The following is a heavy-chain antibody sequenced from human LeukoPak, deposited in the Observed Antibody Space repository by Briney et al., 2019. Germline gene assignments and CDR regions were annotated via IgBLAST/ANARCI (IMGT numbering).Heavy chain of an antibody. D-gene: IGHD4-23*01. J-gene: IGHJ4*02. CDR2: IRSRTYGGTT. V-gene: IGHV3-49*04. CDR3: TRAVAHLDY. CDR1: GFTFGDHA. Sequence: GGSLRLSCTASGFTFGDHAMSWVRQAPGKGVEWVGFIRSRTYGGTTEYAASVQGRFTISRDDSKSIAYLQMNSLKTEDTAVYYCTRAVAHLDYWGQGPLVTVSS.